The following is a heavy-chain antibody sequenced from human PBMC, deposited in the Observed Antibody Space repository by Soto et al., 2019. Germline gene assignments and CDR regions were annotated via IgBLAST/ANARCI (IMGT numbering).Heavy chain of an antibody. J-gene: IGHJ4*02. CDR2: ISSSSSSI. CDR1: EFTFKNYG. Sequence: EVQLVESRGGLVQPGGSLRLSCAASEFTFKNYGMDWVRQAPGKGLEWISYISSSSSSIEYADSVKGRFTISRDNAKSSLYLQMNSLRDEDTAVYYCARGGSDRPGYWGQGTLVTVSS. V-gene: IGHV3-48*02. D-gene: IGHD6-25*01. CDR3: ARGGSDRPGY.